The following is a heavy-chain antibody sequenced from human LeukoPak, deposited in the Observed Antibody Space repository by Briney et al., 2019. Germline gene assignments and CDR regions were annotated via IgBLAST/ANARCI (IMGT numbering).Heavy chain of an antibody. V-gene: IGHV4-59*02. J-gene: IGHJ4*02. CDR2: IYYTGTT. CDR3: AREGVSVTNFDY. CDR1: GGPVSGYY. D-gene: IGHD5/OR15-5a*01. Sequence: SETLSLTCTVSGGPVSGYYWSWIRQPPGEGLEWIGWIYYTGTTNYNSSLKSRVTISADTSKKQFSLNLRSLTAADTAVYYCAREGVSVTNFDYWGQGTRVTVSS.